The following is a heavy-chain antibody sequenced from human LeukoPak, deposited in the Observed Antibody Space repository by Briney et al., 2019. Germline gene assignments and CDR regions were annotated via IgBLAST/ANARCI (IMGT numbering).Heavy chain of an antibody. CDR3: ASGRFGELSVATFDI. V-gene: IGHV3-33*01. J-gene: IGHJ3*02. D-gene: IGHD3-10*01. Sequence: GGSLRLSCAASGFTLTNYGMHWVRQAPRKGLEWVALIWYDGTTKYYGASGMGRLTSSTDHSKSTLYLQMNSLIAEGTAVYYCASGRFGELSVATFDIWAKGQWPPSL. CDR1: GFTLTNYG. CDR2: IWYDGTTK.